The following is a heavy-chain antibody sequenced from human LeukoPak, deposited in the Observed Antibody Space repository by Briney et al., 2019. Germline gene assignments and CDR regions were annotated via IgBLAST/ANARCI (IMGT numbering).Heavy chain of an antibody. D-gene: IGHD3-9*01. CDR2: INHSGST. CDR1: GGSFSGYY. Sequence: SETLSLTCAVYGGSFSGYYWSWIRQPPGKGLEWIGEINHSGSTTYNPSLKSRVTISVDTSKNQFSLKLSSVTAADTAVYYCARAPLRYFDWLLYGDAFDIWGQGTMVTVSS. CDR3: ARAPLRYFDWLLYGDAFDI. J-gene: IGHJ3*02. V-gene: IGHV4-34*01.